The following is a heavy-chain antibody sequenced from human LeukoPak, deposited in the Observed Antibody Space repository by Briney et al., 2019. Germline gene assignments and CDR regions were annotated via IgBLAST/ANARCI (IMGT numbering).Heavy chain of an antibody. CDR1: GFTISSNY. Sequence: GESLRLSCAASGFTISSNYMSWVRQAPGKGLEWVSVIHYSGGTYYADSVKGRFTISRDNSKNTVSLQMNSLRAEDTAVYYCARASFWFDYSGYYFDSWGQGALLTVSS. CDR2: IHYSGGT. J-gene: IGHJ4*02. D-gene: IGHD2-15*01. CDR3: ARASFWFDYSGYYFDS. V-gene: IGHV3-66*01.